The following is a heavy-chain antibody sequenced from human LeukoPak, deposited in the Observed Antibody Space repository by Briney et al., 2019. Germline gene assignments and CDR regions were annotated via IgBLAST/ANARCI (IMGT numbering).Heavy chain of an antibody. CDR3: AKDREAAAGTQNFGY. D-gene: IGHD6-13*01. CDR1: GFTFSSYA. J-gene: IGHJ4*02. Sequence: GRSLRLSCAASGFTFSSYAMHWVRQAPGKGLEWVAVIWYDGSNKYYADSVKGRFTISRDNSKNTLYLQMNSLRAEDTAVYYCAKDREAAAGTQNFGYWGQGTLVTVSS. V-gene: IGHV3-33*06. CDR2: IWYDGSNK.